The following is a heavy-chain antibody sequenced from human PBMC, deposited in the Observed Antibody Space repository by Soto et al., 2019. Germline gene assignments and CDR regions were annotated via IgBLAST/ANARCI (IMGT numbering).Heavy chain of an antibody. CDR2: ISAGNDNT. CDR3: ARGGMVRGLKYYAMDC. J-gene: IGHJ6*02. CDR1: GYTFTTYP. Sequence: ASVKVSCKASGYTFTTYPMHWVRQAPGQRLEWMGWISAGNDNTEYSQKFQGRVTITRDTSASTAHMELSSLRSEDTAVYYCARGGMVRGLKYYAMDCWGQGTTVTVAS. V-gene: IGHV1-3*01. D-gene: IGHD3-10*01.